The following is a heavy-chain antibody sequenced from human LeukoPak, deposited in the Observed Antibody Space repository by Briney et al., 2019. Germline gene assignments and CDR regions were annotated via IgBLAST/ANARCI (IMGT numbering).Heavy chain of an antibody. CDR1: GFTFSSYG. CDR3: AKDRRVVSLGTAPFDY. J-gene: IGHJ4*02. D-gene: IGHD7-27*01. CDR2: IRYDGSNK. V-gene: IGHV3-30*02. Sequence: PGGSLRLSCAASGFTFSSYGMHWVRQAPGKGLEWVAFIRYDGSNKYYADSVKGRFTISRDNSKNTLYPQMNSLRAEDTAVYYCAKDRRVVSLGTAPFDYWGQGTLVTVSS.